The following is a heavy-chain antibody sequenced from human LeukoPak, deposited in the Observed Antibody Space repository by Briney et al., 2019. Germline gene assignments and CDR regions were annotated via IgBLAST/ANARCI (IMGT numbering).Heavy chain of an antibody. D-gene: IGHD3-9*01. J-gene: IGHJ3*02. V-gene: IGHV4-59*01. Sequence: SETLSLTCAVSGGSSSSDYWSWLRQPPGKGLEWIGYIYYSGSTNYNPSLKSRVTISVDTSKNQFSLKLSSVTAADTAVYYCARVGYDILTGYYGDAFDIWGQGTMVTVSS. CDR1: GGSSSSDY. CDR2: IYYSGST. CDR3: ARVGYDILTGYYGDAFDI.